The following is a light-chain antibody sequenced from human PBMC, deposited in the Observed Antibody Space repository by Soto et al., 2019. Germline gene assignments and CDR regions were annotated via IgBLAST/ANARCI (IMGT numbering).Light chain of an antibody. CDR2: GAS. CDR3: QQYNNWPLWT. Sequence: IVLTHSPGTLSFSPGEIATLSFRAIHSVSSSYLSFYQQKPFQSPRLLIYGASTRATGIPARFSGSGSGTEFTLPISSLQSEDFAVYYCQQYNNWPLWTFGQGTKVDIK. J-gene: IGKJ1*01. CDR1: HSVSSSY. V-gene: IGKV3-15*01.